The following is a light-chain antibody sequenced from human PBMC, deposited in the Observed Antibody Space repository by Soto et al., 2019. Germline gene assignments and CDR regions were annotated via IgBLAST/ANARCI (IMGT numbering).Light chain of an antibody. V-gene: IGKV1-27*01. CDR1: QGISTH. CDR2: AAS. J-gene: IGKJ1*01. Sequence: DIQMTQSPSSLSASVGDRVTISCRASQGISTHLAWFQQKPGKVPKLLIYAASTLPSGVPSRFRGSGSGTDFILPISSLQPEDVATSYCQNYYSAPRTFGPGTKVELK. CDR3: QNYYSAPRT.